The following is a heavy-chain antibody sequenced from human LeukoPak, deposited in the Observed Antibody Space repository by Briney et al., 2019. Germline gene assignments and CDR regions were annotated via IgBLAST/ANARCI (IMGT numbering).Heavy chain of an antibody. CDR3: ARQRGQPGRVSWFDP. Sequence: GESLKISCKGSGYSFTNYWIGWVRQMPGKGLEWVGIIYPGDSDTRYSPSFQGQVTISADKSINTAYLQWSGLKASDTAMYYCARQRGQPGRVSWFDPWGQGTLVTVSS. J-gene: IGHJ5*02. CDR2: IYPGDSDT. D-gene: IGHD2-15*01. V-gene: IGHV5-51*01. CDR1: GYSFTNYW.